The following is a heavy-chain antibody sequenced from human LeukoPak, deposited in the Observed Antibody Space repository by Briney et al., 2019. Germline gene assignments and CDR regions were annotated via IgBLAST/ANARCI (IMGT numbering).Heavy chain of an antibody. CDR1: GFTFSSSA. D-gene: IGHD2-15*01. J-gene: IGHJ4*02. Sequence: GSLRLSCAASGFTFSSSAMSWVRQAPGKGLEWVSPISNNGGYTYYADSVQGRFTISRDNSKSTLCLQMNSLRAEDTAVYYCAKQLGYCSDGSCYFPYWGQGTLVTVSS. V-gene: IGHV3-23*01. CDR3: AKQLGYCSDGSCYFPY. CDR2: ISNNGGYT.